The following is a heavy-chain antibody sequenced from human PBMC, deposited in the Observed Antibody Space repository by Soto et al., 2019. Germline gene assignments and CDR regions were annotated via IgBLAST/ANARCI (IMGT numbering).Heavy chain of an antibody. V-gene: IGHV1-18*01. CDR1: GDTVTKYG. CDR2: ISFYHGHT. J-gene: IGHJ4*02. Sequence: QVQLVQSGGEAKKPGASVKVSCKASGDTVTKYGISXXXQAPGQGLEWLGWISFYHGHTNYALKFQDRITFTTDTXXXXXXXXXXXXXXXXXXXXXXXXXTSIAVAGKETWGQGTLVTVSS. CDR3: XXXTSIAVAGKET. D-gene: IGHD6-19*01.